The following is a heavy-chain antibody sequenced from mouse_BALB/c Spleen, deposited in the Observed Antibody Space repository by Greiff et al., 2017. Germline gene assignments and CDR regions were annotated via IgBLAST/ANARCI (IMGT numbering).Heavy chain of an antibody. D-gene: IGHD1-1*01. Sequence: EVMLVESGGGLVKPGGSLKLSCAASGFTFSDYYMYWVRQTPEKRLEWVATISDGGSYTYYPDSVKGRFTISRDNAKNNLYLQMSSLKSEDTAMYYCARDTTVVDLYYAMDYWGQGTSVTVSS. CDR2: ISDGGSYT. CDR3: ARDTTVVDLYYAMDY. V-gene: IGHV5-4*02. J-gene: IGHJ4*01. CDR1: GFTFSDYY.